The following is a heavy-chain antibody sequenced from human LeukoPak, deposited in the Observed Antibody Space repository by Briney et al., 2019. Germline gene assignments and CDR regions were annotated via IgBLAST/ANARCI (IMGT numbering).Heavy chain of an antibody. J-gene: IGHJ5*02. CDR3: AKGCSTTCYSWFDP. D-gene: IGHD2-2*02. CDR2: ISGSGGST. CDR1: GFTFSSYA. V-gene: IGHV3-23*01. Sequence: GGSLRLSCAASGFTFSSYAMSWVRQAPGKGLEWVSTISGSGGSTFYPDSVKGRFTISRDNSKNTLYLQMSSLRAEDTAVYYCAKGCSTTCYSWFDPWGQGTLVTVSS.